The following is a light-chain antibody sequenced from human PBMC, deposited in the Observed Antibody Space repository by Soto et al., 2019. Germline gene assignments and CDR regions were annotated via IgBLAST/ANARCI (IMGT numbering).Light chain of an antibody. V-gene: IGLV4-69*01. CDR1: SGHNNYA. CDR2: VNSDGSH. Sequence: QSVLTQSPSASASLGASVKLTCTLSSGHNNYAIAWHQQQPEKGPRYLMKVNSDGSHIKGDGIPDRFSGSSSGAERYLTISSLQSEDEADYYCQTWGPGIRVFGGGTKVTVL. CDR3: QTWGPGIRV. J-gene: IGLJ3*02.